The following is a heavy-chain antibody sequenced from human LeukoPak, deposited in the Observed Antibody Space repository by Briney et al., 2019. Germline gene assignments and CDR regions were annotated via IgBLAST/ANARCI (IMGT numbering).Heavy chain of an antibody. CDR1: GASISSYY. CDR3: ARAGSSSWNSLSDY. Sequence: SETLSLTCTVSGASISSYYWSWIRQPPGKGLEWIGYIHHSGGADYNPSLKSRVTISVDTSKNQFSLKLSSVTAADTAVYYCARAGSSSWNSLSDYWGPGTLVTVSS. D-gene: IGHD6-13*01. V-gene: IGHV4-59*01. CDR2: IHHSGGA. J-gene: IGHJ4*02.